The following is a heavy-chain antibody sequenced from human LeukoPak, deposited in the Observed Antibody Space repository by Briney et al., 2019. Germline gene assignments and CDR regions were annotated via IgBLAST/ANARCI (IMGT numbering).Heavy chain of an antibody. V-gene: IGHV3-7*04. CDR1: GFNFGDSR. Sequence: GGSLRLSCAASGFNFGDSRMTWVRQVPGKGLEWVANINQDGTEKHFLDSVEGRFTISRDNAKKSLFLQMSSLRSEDTAVYFCVRGDWYFESWGQGTLVTVSA. CDR3: VRGDWYFES. CDR2: INQDGTEK. D-gene: IGHD2-21*01. J-gene: IGHJ4*02.